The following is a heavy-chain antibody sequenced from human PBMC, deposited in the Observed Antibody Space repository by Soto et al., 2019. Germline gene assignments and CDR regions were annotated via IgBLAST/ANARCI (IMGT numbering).Heavy chain of an antibody. V-gene: IGHV2-5*02. J-gene: IGHJ4*02. CDR1: GFSLSPTRVG. CDR2: IYWDDDK. Sequence: QITLKESGPTLVKPTQTLTLTCTFSGFSLSPTRVGVGWIRQPPGKALEWLAVIYWDDDKRYSPSLKNRLTTXKDTSKNQVVLTMTNMDPLDTATYYCAHRRSFGSSWFYFDYWSQGTLVTVSS. CDR3: AHRRSFGSSWFYFDY. D-gene: IGHD6-13*01.